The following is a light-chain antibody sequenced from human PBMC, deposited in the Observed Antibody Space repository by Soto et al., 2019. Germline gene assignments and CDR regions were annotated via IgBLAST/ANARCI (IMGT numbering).Light chain of an antibody. V-gene: IGKV3-20*01. CDR1: QSVSSSY. Sequence: EIVLTQSPGTLSLSPGERATLSCRASQSVSSSYLAWYQQKPGQAPRLLIYGASSRATGIPDRFSGSGSGTDFTLTISRLEPEDFAVYYCHQYRSSSWTFGHRTKV. CDR3: HQYRSSSWT. CDR2: GAS. J-gene: IGKJ1*01.